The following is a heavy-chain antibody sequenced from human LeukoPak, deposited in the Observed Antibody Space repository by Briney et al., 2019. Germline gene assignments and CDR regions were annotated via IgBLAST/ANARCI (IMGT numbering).Heavy chain of an antibody. Sequence: ASVKVSCKASGYIFTGHYMNWVRQAPGQGLEWMGWISAYNGDTNYAQKLQGRVTMTTDTSTTTVYMDLRSLRSDDTAVYFCARDRRYSSGWYHDAFDVWGQGTMVTVSS. V-gene: IGHV1-18*04. D-gene: IGHD6-19*01. CDR3: ARDRRYSSGWYHDAFDV. J-gene: IGHJ3*01. CDR1: GYIFTGHY. CDR2: ISAYNGDT.